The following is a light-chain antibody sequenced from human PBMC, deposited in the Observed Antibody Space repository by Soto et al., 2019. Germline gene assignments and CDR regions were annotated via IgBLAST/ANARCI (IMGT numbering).Light chain of an antibody. CDR3: QQYGGSTRT. V-gene: IGKV3-20*01. J-gene: IGKJ1*01. CDR2: GAS. Sequence: VLTHYPGTLSLSPGETATLSCRASQSVTTQLAWYQQKRGRAPRLIIHGASRRATGIPDRISGSGSGTDFTLTISRVEPEDVAVYYCQQYGGSTRTFGQGTKA. CDR1: QSVTTQ.